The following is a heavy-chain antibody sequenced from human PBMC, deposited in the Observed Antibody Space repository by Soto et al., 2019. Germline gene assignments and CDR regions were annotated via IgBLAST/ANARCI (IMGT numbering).Heavy chain of an antibody. D-gene: IGHD6-6*01. CDR3: ARDRISSSSGGFWFDL. CDR1: GYTFTGYY. V-gene: IGHV1-2*02. Sequence: VASVKVSCKASGYTFTGYYMHWVRQAPGQGLEWMGWINPNSGGTNYAQKFQGRVTMTRDTSISTAYMELSRLRSDDTAVYYCARDRISSSSGGFWFDLCAQGILDIVSS. J-gene: IGHJ5*01. CDR2: INPNSGGT.